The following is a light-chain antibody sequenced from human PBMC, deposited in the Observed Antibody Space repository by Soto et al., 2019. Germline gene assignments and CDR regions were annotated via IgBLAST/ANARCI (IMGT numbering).Light chain of an antibody. V-gene: IGKV1-5*03. Sequence: DIQMTQSPPTLSASVGDRVTITCRASQSISSWLAWYQQKPGKAPEVLIYKASNLQSGVPSRFSGSGSGTEFTLTISSLQPDDFATYYCQQCYSYPPTFGQGTTVDIK. CDR3: QQCYSYPPT. CDR2: KAS. J-gene: IGKJ1*01. CDR1: QSISSW.